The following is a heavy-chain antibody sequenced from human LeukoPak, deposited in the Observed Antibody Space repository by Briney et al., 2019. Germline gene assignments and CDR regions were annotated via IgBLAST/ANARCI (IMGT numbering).Heavy chain of an antibody. V-gene: IGHV4-39*07. CDR1: VVSISSSSYY. Sequence: PSETLPLTCTVSVVSISSSSYYWGWIPQPPGKGLEWIGSIYYSGSTYYNPSFTSRVTISVDPFKNQFSLKMSPVTAAATAVYYCARVQVQTDTILHRYCTKGLCYFDYWGQGTLVTVSS. CDR3: ARVQVQTDTILHRYCTKGLCYFDY. CDR2: IYYSGST. J-gene: IGHJ4*02. D-gene: IGHD2-8*01.